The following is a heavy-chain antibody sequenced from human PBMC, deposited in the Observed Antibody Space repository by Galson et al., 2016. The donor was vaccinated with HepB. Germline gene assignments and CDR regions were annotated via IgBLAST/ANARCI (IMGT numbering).Heavy chain of an antibody. CDR3: ARALMGYNYGSGWLDP. D-gene: IGHD3-10*01. CDR2: MNPYTGQT. V-gene: IGHV1-8*02. Sequence: SVKVSCKASGYTFTNFDINWVRQASGQGLEWMGWMNPYTGQTGYAQKFQGRVTMTRNTSISTAYMHLSSLRSEDTAVYFCARALMGYNYGSGWLDPWGPGTLVTVSS. CDR1: GYTFTNFD. J-gene: IGHJ5*02.